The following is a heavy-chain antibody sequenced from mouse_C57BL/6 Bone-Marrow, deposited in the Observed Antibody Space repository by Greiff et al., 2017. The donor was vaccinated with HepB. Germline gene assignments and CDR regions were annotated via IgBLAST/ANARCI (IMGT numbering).Heavy chain of an antibody. CDR1: GFSLTSYG. D-gene: IGHD1-1*01. J-gene: IGHJ4*01. CDR2: IWSGGST. V-gene: IGHV2-2*01. CDR3: ARFYYYGSSYPYYAMDY. Sequence: VKLQESGPGLVQPSQRLSITCTVSGFSLTSYGVHWVRQSPGKGLEWLGVIWSGGSTDYNAAFISRLSISKDNSKSQVFFKMNSLQADDTAIYYCARFYYYGSSYPYYAMDYWGQGTSVTVSS.